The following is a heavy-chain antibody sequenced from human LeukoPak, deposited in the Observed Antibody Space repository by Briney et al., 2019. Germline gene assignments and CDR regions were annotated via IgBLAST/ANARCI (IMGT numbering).Heavy chain of an antibody. V-gene: IGHV3-23*01. Sequence: PGGSLRLSCAASGFTFSSYAMSWVRQAPGKGLEWVSAISGSGGSTYYADSVKGRFTISRDNSKNTLYLQMNSLRAEDTAVYYCAKDGRGAAIFYYYGMDVWGQGTAVTVSS. J-gene: IGHJ6*02. D-gene: IGHD2-2*02. CDR2: ISGSGGST. CDR3: AKDGRGAAIFYYYGMDV. CDR1: GFTFSSYA.